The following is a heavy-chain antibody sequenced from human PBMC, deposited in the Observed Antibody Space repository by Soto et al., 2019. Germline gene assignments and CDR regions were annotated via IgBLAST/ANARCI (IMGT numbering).Heavy chain of an antibody. CDR2: INHSGST. J-gene: IGHJ4*02. CDR1: GGSFSGYY. V-gene: IGHV4-34*01. Sequence: QVQLQQWGAGLLKPSETLSLTCAVYGGSFSGYYWSWIRQPPGKGLEWIGEINHSGSTNYNPSLKSRVTISVDTSKNQCSLKLSSVTAADTAVYYCATLSSGWAQVDYWGQGTLVTVSS. D-gene: IGHD6-19*01. CDR3: ATLSSGWAQVDY.